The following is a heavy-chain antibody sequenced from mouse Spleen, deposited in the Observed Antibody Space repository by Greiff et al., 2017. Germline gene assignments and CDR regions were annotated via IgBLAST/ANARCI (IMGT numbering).Heavy chain of an antibody. CDR3: ARLGYYYGSSPDYYAMDY. Sequence: VKLQQPGTELVKPGASVKLSCKASGYTFTSYWMHWVQQRPGQGLEWIGNINPSNGGTNYNEKFKSKATLTVDKSSSTAYMQLSSLTSEDSAVYYCARLGYYYGSSPDYYAMDYWGQGTSVTVSS. CDR1: GYTFTSYW. D-gene: IGHD1-1*01. V-gene: IGHV1-53*01. CDR2: INPSNGGT. J-gene: IGHJ4*01.